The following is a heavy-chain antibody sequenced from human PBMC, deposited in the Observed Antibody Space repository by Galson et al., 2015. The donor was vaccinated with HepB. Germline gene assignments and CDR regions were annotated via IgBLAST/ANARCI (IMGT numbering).Heavy chain of an antibody. J-gene: IGHJ4*02. CDR3: AKERIAAAGTDY. CDR1: GFTFSSYG. V-gene: IGHV3-30*18. CDR2: ISYDGSNK. D-gene: IGHD6-13*01. Sequence: SLRLSCAASGFTFSSYGMHWVRQAPGKGLEWVAVISYDGSNKYYADSVKGRFTISRDNSKNTLYLQMNSLRAEDTAVYYCAKERIAAAGTDYWGQGALVTVSS.